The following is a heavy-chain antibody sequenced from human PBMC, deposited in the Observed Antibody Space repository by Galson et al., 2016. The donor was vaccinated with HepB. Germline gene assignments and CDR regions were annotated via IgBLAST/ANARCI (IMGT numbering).Heavy chain of an antibody. V-gene: IGHV6-1*01. J-gene: IGHJ2*01. CDR1: GDSVSSNSAA. Sequence: CAISGDSVSSNSAAWNWIRQSPSRGLEWLGRTCYKSKWHNDYAPSVKSRITINPDTPKNLFSLQLHSVTPEDTAVYYCARGETAPATDWYFDLWGRGTLVTVSS. CDR3: ARGETAPATDWYFDL. D-gene: IGHD2-15*01. CDR2: TCYKSKWHN.